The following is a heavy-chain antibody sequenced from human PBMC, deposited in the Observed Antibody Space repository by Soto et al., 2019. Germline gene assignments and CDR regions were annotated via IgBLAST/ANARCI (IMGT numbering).Heavy chain of an antibody. D-gene: IGHD6-19*01. J-gene: IGHJ4*02. CDR1: GFTFSSYW. CDR2: INSDGSST. V-gene: IGHV3-74*01. CDR3: XXXGAVAGLHY. Sequence: EVQLVESGGGLVQPGGSLRVSCAASGFTFSSYWMHWVRQAPGKGLVWVSRINSDGSSTSYADSVKGRFTISRDNARXXXXXXXXXXXXXXXXXXXXXXXGAVAGLHYGGQGTLVTVSS.